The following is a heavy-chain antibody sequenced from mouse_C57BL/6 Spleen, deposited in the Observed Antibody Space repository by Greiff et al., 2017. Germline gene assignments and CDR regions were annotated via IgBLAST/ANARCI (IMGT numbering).Heavy chain of an antibody. CDR1: GFTFSDYY. CDR3: ARDRVYAMDY. J-gene: IGHJ4*01. Sequence: EVKLVESEGGLVQPGSSMKLSCTASGFTFSDYYMAWVRQVPEKGLEWVANINYDGSSTYYLDSLKSRFIISRDNAKNILYLQMSSLKSEDTATYYCARDRVYAMDYWGQGTSVTVSS. CDR2: INYDGSST. V-gene: IGHV5-16*01.